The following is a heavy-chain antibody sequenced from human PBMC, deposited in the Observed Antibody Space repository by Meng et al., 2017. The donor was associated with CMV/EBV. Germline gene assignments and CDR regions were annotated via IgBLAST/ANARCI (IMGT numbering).Heavy chain of an antibody. J-gene: IGHJ4*02. Sequence: GQLVQSGAKGRRPGSSVKASCKASGGTFSSYAISWVRQAPGQGLEWMGGIIPIFGTANYEQKFQGRVTITADESTSTAYMELSSLRSEDTAVYYCARNQPSRGWSHEDYWGQGTLVTVSS. CDR2: IIPIFGTA. D-gene: IGHD2-15*01. CDR1: GGTFSSYA. CDR3: ARNQPSRGWSHEDY. V-gene: IGHV1-69*12.